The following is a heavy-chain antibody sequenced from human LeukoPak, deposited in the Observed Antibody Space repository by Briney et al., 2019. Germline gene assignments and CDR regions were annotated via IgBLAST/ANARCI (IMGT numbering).Heavy chain of an antibody. CDR1: GGSISRYY. Sequence: SETLSLTCTVSGGSISRYYWSWIRQPAGKGLEWIGRIYTSGSTNYNPSLKSRVTMSVDTSKNQFSLKLSSVTAADTAVYYCARENRRGSYYYYYYMDVWGKGTTVTISS. CDR3: ARENRRGSYYYYYYMDV. D-gene: IGHD1-26*01. CDR2: IYTSGST. V-gene: IGHV4-4*07. J-gene: IGHJ6*03.